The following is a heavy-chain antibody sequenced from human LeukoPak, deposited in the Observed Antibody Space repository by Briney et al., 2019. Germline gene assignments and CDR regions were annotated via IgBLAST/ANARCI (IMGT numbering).Heavy chain of an antibody. CDR1: GGSISSYY. V-gene: IGHV4-59*08. Sequence: SETLSLTCTVSGGSISSYYWSWIRQPPGKGLEWIGYIYYSGSTNYSPSLKSRVTISVDTSKNQFSLKLSSVTAADTAVYYCARHTGSSKTLLVNWGQGTLVTVSS. CDR3: ARHTGSSKTLLVN. J-gene: IGHJ4*02. CDR2: IYYSGST. D-gene: IGHD6-13*01.